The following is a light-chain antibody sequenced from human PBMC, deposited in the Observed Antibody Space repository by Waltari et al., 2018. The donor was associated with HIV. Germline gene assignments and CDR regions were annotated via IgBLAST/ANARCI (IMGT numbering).Light chain of an antibody. CDR1: RSNIGSNY. V-gene: IGLV1-47*01. CDR3: ATWDDSLSVVV. CDR2: RNN. Sequence: QSVLTQPPSASGTPGQRVTISCSGSRSNIGSNYVYWYQQLPGTAHKLLIYRNNQRPSGVPDRFSGSKSGTSASLAISGLRSEDEADYYCATWDDSLSVVVFGGGTKLTVL. J-gene: IGLJ2*01.